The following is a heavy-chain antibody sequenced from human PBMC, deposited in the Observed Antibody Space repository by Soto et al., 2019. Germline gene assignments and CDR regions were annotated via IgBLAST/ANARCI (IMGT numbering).Heavy chain of an antibody. CDR3: ARGRGSLLYCSGGSCYRGYAFDI. CDR2: INHSGST. D-gene: IGHD2-15*01. CDR1: GGSFSGYY. J-gene: IGHJ3*02. V-gene: IGHV4-34*01. Sequence: SETLSLTCAVYGGSFSGYYWSWIRQPPGKGLEWIGEINHSGSTNYNPSLKSRVTISVDTSKNQFSLKLSSVTAADTAVYYCARGRGSLLYCSGGSCYRGYAFDIWGQGTMVTVSS.